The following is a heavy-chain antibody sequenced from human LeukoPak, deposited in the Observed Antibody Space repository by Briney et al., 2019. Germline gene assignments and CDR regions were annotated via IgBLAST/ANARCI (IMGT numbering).Heavy chain of an antibody. V-gene: IGHV3-7*01. J-gene: IGHJ3*02. CDR1: GFTFSSYW. D-gene: IGHD1-1*01. CDR3: AREQLEPTSSYAFDI. CDR2: IKQDGSEK. Sequence: PGGSLRLSCAASGFTFSSYWMSWVRQAPGKGLEWVANIKQDGSEKCYVDSVKGRFTISRDNAKNSLYLQMNSLRAEDTAVYYCAREQLEPTSSYAFDIWGQGTMVTVSS.